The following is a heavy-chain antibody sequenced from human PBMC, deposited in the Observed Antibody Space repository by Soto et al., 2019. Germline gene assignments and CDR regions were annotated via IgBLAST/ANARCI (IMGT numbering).Heavy chain of an antibody. CDR1: GFIFSNYV. V-gene: IGHV3-30-3*01. J-gene: IGHJ4*02. Sequence: GGSLRLSCAASGFIFSNYVMYWVRQAPGKGLEWVAFMSYDGTTKYYADSVKGRFTISRDNSKNTLYLQMNNLRPEDTGVYYCAREVLWSRYFDYWGKGTLVTVSS. CDR2: MSYDGTTK. D-gene: IGHD2-21*01. CDR3: AREVLWSRYFDY.